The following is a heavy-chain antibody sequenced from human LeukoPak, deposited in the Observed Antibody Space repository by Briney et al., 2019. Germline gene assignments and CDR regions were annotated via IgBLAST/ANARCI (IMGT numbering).Heavy chain of an antibody. CDR3: ARTYYDILTGYYTLFDY. CDR2: INPSGGST. CDR1: GYTFTSYY. Sequence: ASVKVSCKASGYTFTSYYMHWVRQAPGQGLEWMGIINPSGGSTSYAQKFQGRVTMTRDTSTSTVYMELSSLRSGDTAVYYCARTYYDILTGYYTLFDYWGQGTLVTVSS. D-gene: IGHD3-9*01. J-gene: IGHJ4*02. V-gene: IGHV1-46*01.